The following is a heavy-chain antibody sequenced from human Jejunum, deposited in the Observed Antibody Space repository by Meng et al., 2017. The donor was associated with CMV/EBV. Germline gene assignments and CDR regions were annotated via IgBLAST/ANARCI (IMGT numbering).Heavy chain of an antibody. J-gene: IGHJ4*02. CDR3: ARDFMWGFDH. Sequence: QRQIVGSGGGLGQPGGSLRLSCAASGFTFSTYGMHWVRQISGKGLEWVAFLRFDGSQEFFADSVKGRFTISRDISKSSLYLQMTSLRDEDTAVYYCARDFMWGFDHWGQGTLVTVSS. V-gene: IGHV3-30*02. CDR1: GFTFSTYG. D-gene: IGHD7-27*01. CDR2: LRFDGSQE.